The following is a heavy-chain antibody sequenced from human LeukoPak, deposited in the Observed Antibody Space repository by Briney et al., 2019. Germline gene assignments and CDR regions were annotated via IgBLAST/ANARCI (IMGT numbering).Heavy chain of an antibody. V-gene: IGHV3-21*01. CDR3: ARSTVTTPLDDY. Sequence: GGSLRLSCAASGFTFSSYSMNWVRQAPGKGLEWVSSISSSSSYIYYADSVKGRVTISRDNAKNSLYLQMNSLRAEDTAVYYCARSTVTTPLDDYWGQGTLVTVSS. J-gene: IGHJ4*02. D-gene: IGHD4-17*01. CDR1: GFTFSSYS. CDR2: ISSSSSYI.